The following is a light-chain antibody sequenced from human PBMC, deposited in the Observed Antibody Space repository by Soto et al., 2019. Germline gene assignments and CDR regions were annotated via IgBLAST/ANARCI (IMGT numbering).Light chain of an antibody. V-gene: IGKV1-39*01. CDR1: QSISSY. CDR2: AIS. CDR3: QQSYSTPIT. J-gene: IGKJ5*01. Sequence: DIQMTQSPSSLSASVGDRVTITCLASQSISSYLNWYQQKPGKAPKLLMYAISTLQSGVPSRFSGSGSGTDFTLTISSLQPEDFATYFCQQSYSTPITFGQGTRLEI.